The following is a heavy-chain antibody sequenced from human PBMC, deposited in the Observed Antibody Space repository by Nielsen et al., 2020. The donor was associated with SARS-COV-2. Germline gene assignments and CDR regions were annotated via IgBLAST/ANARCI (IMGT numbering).Heavy chain of an antibody. J-gene: IGHJ6*02. CDR2: ISAYNGNT. CDR3: ARDRVGTAMVYGMDV. D-gene: IGHD5-18*01. CDR1: GYTFTSYG. V-gene: IGHV1-18*01. Sequence: ASVKVSCKASGYTFTSYGISWVRQAPGQGLEWMGWISAYNGNTNYAQKLQGRVTMTTDTSTSTAYMELRSLRSDDTAVYYCARDRVGTAMVYGMDVWGQGTTVTVSS.